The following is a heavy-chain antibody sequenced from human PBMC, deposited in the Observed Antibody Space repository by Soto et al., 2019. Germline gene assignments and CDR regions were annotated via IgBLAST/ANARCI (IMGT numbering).Heavy chain of an antibody. J-gene: IGHJ5*02. CDR1: GFTFSSYS. CDR3: ARDPRQDFWRPVWFDP. D-gene: IGHD3-3*01. V-gene: IGHV3-21*01. Sequence: GGSLRLSCAASGFTFSSYSMNWVRQAPGKGLEWVSSISSSSSYIYYADSVKGRFTISRDNAKNSLYLQMNSLRAEDTAVYYRARDPRQDFWRPVWFDPWGQGTLVTVSS. CDR2: ISSSSSYI.